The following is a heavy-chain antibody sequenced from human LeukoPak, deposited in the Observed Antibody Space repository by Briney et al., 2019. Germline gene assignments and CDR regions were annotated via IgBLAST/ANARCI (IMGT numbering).Heavy chain of an antibody. D-gene: IGHD3-16*02. V-gene: IGHV3-7*01. CDR3: ARDRGDYVWWSYCYYGVYYYGMDV. J-gene: IGHJ6*02. CDR2: IKQDGSEK. CDR1: GFTFSSYW. Sequence: PGGSLRLSCAASGFTFSSYWMSWVRQAPGKGLEWVANIKQDGSEKYYVDSVKGRFTISRDNAKNSLYLQMNSLRAEDTAVYYCARDRGDYVWWSYCYYGVYYYGMDVWGQGTTVTVSS.